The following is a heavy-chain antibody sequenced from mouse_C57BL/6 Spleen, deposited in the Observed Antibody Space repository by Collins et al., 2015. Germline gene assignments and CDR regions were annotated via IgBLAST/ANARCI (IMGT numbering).Heavy chain of an antibody. D-gene: IGHD2-1*01. CDR2: IDPENGNT. V-gene: IGHV14-1*02. CDR3: ARKGGIYYGNYAGY. Sequence: EVQLQQSGAELVRPGALVKLSCKASGFNIKGYYMHWVKQRPEQGLEWIGWIDPENGNTIYDPKFQGKASITADTSSNTAYLQLSSLTSEDTAVYYCARKGGIYYGNYAGYWGQGTTLTVSS. J-gene: IGHJ2*01. CDR1: GFNIKGYY.